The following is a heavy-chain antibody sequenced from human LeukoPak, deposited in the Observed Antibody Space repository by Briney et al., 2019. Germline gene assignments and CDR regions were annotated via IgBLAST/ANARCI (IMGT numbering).Heavy chain of an antibody. CDR2: IYYSGST. CDR3: ARLRTGITGTTAWFDP. Sequence: SETLSLTCAVYGGSFSGYYWSWIRQPPGKGLEWIGYIYYSGSTNYNPSLKRRATISVDTSKNQFSLKLSSVTAADTAVYYCARLRTGITGTTAWFDPWGQGTLVTVSS. CDR1: GGSFSGYY. V-gene: IGHV4-59*08. D-gene: IGHD1-7*01. J-gene: IGHJ5*02.